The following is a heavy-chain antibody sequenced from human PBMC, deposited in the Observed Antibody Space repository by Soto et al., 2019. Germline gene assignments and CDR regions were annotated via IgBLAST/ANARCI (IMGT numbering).Heavy chain of an antibody. CDR3: ARCLDDYGDNEIFYFDY. CDR2: IYHSGST. CDR1: GYSISSGYY. J-gene: IGHJ4*02. D-gene: IGHD4-17*01. V-gene: IGHV4-38-2*01. Sequence: SETLSLTCAVSGYSISSGYYWGWIRQPPGKGLEWIGSIYHSGSTYYNPSLKSRVTISVDTSKNQFPLKLSSVTAADTAVYYCARCLDDYGDNEIFYFDYWGQGTLVTVSS.